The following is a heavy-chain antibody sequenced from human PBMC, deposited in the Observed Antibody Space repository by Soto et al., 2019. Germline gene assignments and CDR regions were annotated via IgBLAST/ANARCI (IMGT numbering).Heavy chain of an antibody. V-gene: IGHV3-48*01. Sequence: GGSLRLSCEASGFTFSDYSMNWVRQAPGKGLEWVSYVSSDGSAIHYADSVKGRFTISRDNAKNSLYLQMNSMRAEDTAVYYSGSTNYNPSLKSRVTISVDTSKNQFSLKLSSVTAADTAVYYCARVRMGDARYCSSTSCLPFYYYMDVWGKGTTVTVSS. J-gene: IGHJ6*03. CDR1: GFTFSDYS. CDR2: VSSDGSAI. D-gene: IGHD3-10*01. CDR3: GSTNYNPSLKSRVTISVDTSKNQFSLKLSSVTAADTAVYYCARVRMGDARYCSSTSCLPFYYYMDV.